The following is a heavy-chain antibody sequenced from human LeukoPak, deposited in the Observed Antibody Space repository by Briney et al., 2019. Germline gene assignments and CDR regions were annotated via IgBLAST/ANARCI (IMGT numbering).Heavy chain of an antibody. CDR2: IYTSGST. J-gene: IGHJ5*02. CDR1: GGSISSGSYY. V-gene: IGHV4-61*02. D-gene: IGHD4-23*01. Sequence: SETLSLTCTVSGGSISSGSYYWSWIRQPAGKGVEWIGRIYTSGSTNYNPSLKSRVTISVDTSKNQFSLKLSSVTAADTAVYYCARGMVVSPRSRWFDPWGQGTLVTVSS. CDR3: ARGMVVSPRSRWFDP.